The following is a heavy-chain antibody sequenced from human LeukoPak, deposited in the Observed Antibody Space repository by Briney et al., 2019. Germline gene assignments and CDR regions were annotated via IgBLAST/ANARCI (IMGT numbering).Heavy chain of an antibody. Sequence: SETLSLTCAASGGSISSYYWSWIRQPPGKGLEWIAYIYYSGSTNYNPSLKSRVTISVDTSKNQFSLKLSSVTAGDTAVNYCARDNRGYFDYWGQGTLVTVSS. CDR2: IYYSGST. J-gene: IGHJ4*02. CDR1: GGSISSYY. V-gene: IGHV4-59*12. CDR3: ARDNRGYFDY.